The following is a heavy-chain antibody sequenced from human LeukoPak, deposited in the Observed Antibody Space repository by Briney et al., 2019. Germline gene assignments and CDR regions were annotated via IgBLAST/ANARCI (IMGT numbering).Heavy chain of an antibody. CDR2: LSGSGDST. J-gene: IGHJ4*02. V-gene: IGHV3-23*01. CDR3: AKGPSGYSYGPYHFDF. D-gene: IGHD5-18*01. Sequence: GGSLRLSCAASGFTFSSYAMNWVRQAPGKGLEWVASLSGSGDSTYYADSVKGRFTISRDNSKNTLYLQMNSLTAEDTAVYYCAKGPSGYSYGPYHFDFWGQGTLVTVSS. CDR1: GFTFSSYA.